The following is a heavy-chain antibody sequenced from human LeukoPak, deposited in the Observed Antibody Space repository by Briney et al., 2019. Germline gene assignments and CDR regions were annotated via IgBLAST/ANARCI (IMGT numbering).Heavy chain of an antibody. D-gene: IGHD3-16*01. Sequence: GGSLRLSCAASGIRFNLFWMSWVRQAPGKGLEWVSVIYSGGSTYYGESVKGRFTISRDNSKNTVYLQMNALRAEDSAVYYCAGGTVWRLGSYGLDVWGQGTTVTVSS. CDR3: AGGTVWRLGSYGLDV. CDR1: GIRFNLFW. J-gene: IGHJ6*02. CDR2: IYSGGST. V-gene: IGHV3-53*01.